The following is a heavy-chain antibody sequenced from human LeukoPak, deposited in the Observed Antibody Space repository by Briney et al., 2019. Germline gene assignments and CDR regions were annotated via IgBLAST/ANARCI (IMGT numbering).Heavy chain of an antibody. CDR3: TRERRDGYKVYFDY. Sequence: SETLSLTCTVSGGSISNYYWSWIRQPPGKGLEWIGYVYYSGSTNYNPSLKSRVTISVDTSKNQFSLRLSSVTAADTAVYYCTRERRDGYKVYFDYWGQGTLVTVSS. D-gene: IGHD5-24*01. CDR2: VYYSGST. V-gene: IGHV4-59*01. J-gene: IGHJ4*02. CDR1: GGSISNYY.